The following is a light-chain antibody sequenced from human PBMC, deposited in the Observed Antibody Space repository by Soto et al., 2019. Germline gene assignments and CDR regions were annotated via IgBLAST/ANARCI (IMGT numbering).Light chain of an antibody. Sequence: EIVLTQSPGTLSLSPGERATLSCRASQTVSSSYLAWYQQKPGQPPRLLIYGASSRATGIPDRFSGSGSGTDFTLAINRLEPEDFAVYYCQQYGSSPWTFGQGTKVEVK. J-gene: IGKJ1*01. CDR2: GAS. CDR1: QTVSSSY. CDR3: QQYGSSPWT. V-gene: IGKV3-20*01.